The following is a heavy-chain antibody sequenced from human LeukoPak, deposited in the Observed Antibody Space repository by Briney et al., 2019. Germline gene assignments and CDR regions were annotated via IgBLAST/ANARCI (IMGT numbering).Heavy chain of an antibody. CDR2: FDPEDGET. V-gene: IGHV1-24*01. Sequence: EASVKVSCKVSGYTLTELSMHWVRQAPGKGLEWMGGFDPEDGETIYAQKFQGRVTMTEDTSTDTAYMELSSLRSEDTAVYYCGTGIAVADLEDFWGQGTLVTVSS. J-gene: IGHJ4*02. CDR1: GYTLTELS. CDR3: GTGIAVADLEDF. D-gene: IGHD6-19*01.